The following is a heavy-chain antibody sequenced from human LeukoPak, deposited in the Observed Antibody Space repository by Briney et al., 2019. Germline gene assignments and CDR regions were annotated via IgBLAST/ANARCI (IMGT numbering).Heavy chain of an antibody. Sequence: PGGSLRLSCAASGFTFRTYWMSWVRQAPGKRLEWIGTIYYTGITHYNPSLKSRVIISVDTSKNQFSLNLNSVTAADTAVYYCARRDGTTLFDYWGQGTLVTVSS. V-gene: IGHV4-4*02. CDR1: GFTFRTYW. D-gene: IGHD1-1*01. CDR2: IYYTGIT. J-gene: IGHJ4*02. CDR3: ARRDGTTLFDY.